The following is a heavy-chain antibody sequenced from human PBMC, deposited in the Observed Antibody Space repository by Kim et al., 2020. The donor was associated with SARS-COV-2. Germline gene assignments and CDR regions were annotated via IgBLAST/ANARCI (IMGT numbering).Heavy chain of an antibody. V-gene: IGHV4-59*13. CDR2: IYYSGST. CDR1: GGSISSYY. Sequence: SETLSLTCTVSGGSISSYYWSWIRQPPGKGLEWIGYIYYSGSTNYNPSLKSRVTISVDTSKNQFSLKLSSVTAADTAVYYCARYGITGSGSWFDPWGQGTLVTVSS. D-gene: IGHD1-20*01. J-gene: IGHJ5*02. CDR3: ARYGITGSGSWFDP.